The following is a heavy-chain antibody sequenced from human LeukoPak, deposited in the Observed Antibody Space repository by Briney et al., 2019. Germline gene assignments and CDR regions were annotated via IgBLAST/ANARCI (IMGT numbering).Heavy chain of an antibody. CDR2: INHSGST. Sequence: SETLSLTCAVYGGSFSGYYWSWIRQPPGKGLEWIGEINHSGSTNYNPSLKSRVTISVDTSKNQFSLKLSSVTAADTAVYYCARLSSMASLVTMVRGAPSYYMDVWGKGTTVTISS. D-gene: IGHD3-10*01. CDR1: GGSFSGYY. CDR3: ARLSSMASLVTMVRGAPSYYMDV. J-gene: IGHJ6*03. V-gene: IGHV4-34*01.